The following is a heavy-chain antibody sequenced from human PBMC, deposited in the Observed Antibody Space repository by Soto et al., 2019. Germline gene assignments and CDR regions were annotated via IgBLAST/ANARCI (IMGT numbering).Heavy chain of an antibody. D-gene: IGHD3-22*01. J-gene: IGHJ4*02. V-gene: IGHV4-59*08. CDR1: DGSISPNY. CDR3: ARLGAYYQALDS. Sequence: QVQLQESGPGLVKPSETLSLRCTVSDGSISPNYWTWIRQPPGKGLEWIGYIYYAGTTTYNPSLKNRVSISVDPSKNEVSLKLTSVTAADTAVYYCARLGAYYQALDSWGQGTLVTVSS. CDR2: IYYAGTT.